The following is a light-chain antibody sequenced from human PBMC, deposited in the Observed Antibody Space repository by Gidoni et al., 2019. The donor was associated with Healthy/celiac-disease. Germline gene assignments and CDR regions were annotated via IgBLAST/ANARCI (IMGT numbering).Light chain of an antibody. V-gene: IGKV1-39*01. J-gene: IGKJ4*01. Sequence: DSHINQSPSSLSASVGDRVTITCRASQSISSYLNWYQQKPGKAPKLLIYAASSLQSGVPSRFSGSGSGTDFTLTISSLQPEDFATYYCQQSYSTPLTFGRGTKLEIK. CDR3: QQSYSTPLT. CDR1: QSISSY. CDR2: AAS.